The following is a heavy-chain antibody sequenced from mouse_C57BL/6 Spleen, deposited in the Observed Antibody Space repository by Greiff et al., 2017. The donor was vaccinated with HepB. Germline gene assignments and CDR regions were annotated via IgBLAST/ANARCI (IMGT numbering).Heavy chain of an antibody. J-gene: IGHJ1*03. CDR2: IYPGSGNT. Sequence: QVHVKQSGAELVRPGASVKLSCKASGYTFTDYYINWVKQRPGQGLEWIARIYPGSGNTYYNEKFKGKATLTAEKSSSTAYMQLSSLTSEDSAVYFCARGDSHWYFDVWGTGTTVTVSS. CDR3: ARGDSHWYFDV. V-gene: IGHV1-76*01. D-gene: IGHD2-12*01. CDR1: GYTFTDYY.